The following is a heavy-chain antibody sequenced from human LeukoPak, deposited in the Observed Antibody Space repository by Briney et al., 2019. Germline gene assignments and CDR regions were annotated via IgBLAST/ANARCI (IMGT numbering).Heavy chain of an antibody. V-gene: IGHV4-30-2*01. D-gene: IGHD6-13*01. J-gene: IGHJ6*02. Sequence: PSQTLSLTCAVSGGSISSSGYSWSWIRQPPGKGLEWIGYIYHSGSTYYNPSLKSRVTISVDRSKNQFSLKLSSVTAADTAVYYCARVRIAAAGTGWYYYGMDVWGQGTTVTVSS. CDR3: ARVRIAAAGTGWYYYGMDV. CDR2: IYHSGST. CDR1: GGSISSSGYS.